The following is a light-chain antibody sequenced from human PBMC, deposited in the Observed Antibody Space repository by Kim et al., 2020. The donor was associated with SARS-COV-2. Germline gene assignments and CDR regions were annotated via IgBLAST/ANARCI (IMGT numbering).Light chain of an antibody. CDR2: SAD. J-gene: IGLJ3*02. CDR1: PGSDATRHD. V-gene: IGLV8-61*01. CDR3: MLYMGNGISV. Sequence: LPCGLRPGSDATRHDPSLSQQTPGQVSRTLISSADMRSSGVPDRFSGAVLGNKAALTITGAQADVESDYYCMLYMGNGISVFGGGTQLTVL.